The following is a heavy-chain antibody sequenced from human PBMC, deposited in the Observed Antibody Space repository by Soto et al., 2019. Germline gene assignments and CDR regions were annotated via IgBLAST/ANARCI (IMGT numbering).Heavy chain of an antibody. J-gene: IGHJ3*02. Sequence: QVQLVESGGGVVQPGRSLRLSCAASGFTFSSYGMHWVRQAPGKGLEWVAVISYDGSNKYYADSVKGRFTISRDNSKNTLYLQMNSLRAEDTAVYYCAKDSRLGSGYPGNAFDIWGQGKMVTVSS. CDR3: AKDSRLGSGYPGNAFDI. CDR1: GFTFSSYG. D-gene: IGHD3-22*01. CDR2: ISYDGSNK. V-gene: IGHV3-30*18.